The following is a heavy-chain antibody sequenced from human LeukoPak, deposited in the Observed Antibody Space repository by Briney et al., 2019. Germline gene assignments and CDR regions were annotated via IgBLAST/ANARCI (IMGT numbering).Heavy chain of an antibody. D-gene: IGHD2-2*02. J-gene: IGHJ6*02. CDR3: ARDGGYNYGMDV. V-gene: IGHV3-21*01. CDR1: GFTFTSYS. Sequence: GGSLRLSCAASGFTFTSYSMSWVRQAPGKGLEWVSGTSDRGDYTYYADSVKGRFTISRDNAKNSLYLQMNSLRAEDTAVYYCARDGGYNYGMDVWGQGTTVTVSS. CDR2: TSDRGDYT.